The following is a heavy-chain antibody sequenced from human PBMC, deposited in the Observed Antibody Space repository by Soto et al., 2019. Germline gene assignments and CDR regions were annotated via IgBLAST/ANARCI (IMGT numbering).Heavy chain of an antibody. CDR2: INHSGST. V-gene: IGHV4-34*01. J-gene: IGHJ4*02. D-gene: IGHD2-8*02. CDR1: GGSFSGYY. CDR3: ARDKITGLFDY. Sequence: QVQLQQWGAGLLKPSETLSLTCAVYGGSFSGYYWTWIRQPPGTGLVWIGEINHSGSTNYNPSLKSRVTIAVDTSNNQFSLKLTSVTAADTAVYYCARDKITGLFDYWGQGTLVTVSS.